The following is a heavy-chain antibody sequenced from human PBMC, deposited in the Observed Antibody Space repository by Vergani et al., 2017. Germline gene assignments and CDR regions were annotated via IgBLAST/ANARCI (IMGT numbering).Heavy chain of an antibody. Sequence: EVQLLQSEGAVVQPGGSLRLSCVASGFTFSSHTMSWVRQGHGQGLEWVSSIKNTGGSTHYADSVKGRFTISRDNSKNTLYLQMNSMTVEDTAVYYCGRGSDNYNWGQGTLVTVSS. V-gene: IGHV3-23*01. J-gene: IGHJ4*02. D-gene: IGHD5-24*01. CDR3: GRGSDNYN. CDR1: GFTFSSHT. CDR2: IKNTGGST.